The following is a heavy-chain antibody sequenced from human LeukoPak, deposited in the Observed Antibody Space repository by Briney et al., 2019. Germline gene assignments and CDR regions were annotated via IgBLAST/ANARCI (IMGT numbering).Heavy chain of an antibody. D-gene: IGHD2-15*01. CDR3: ARDAVHAGTPFYFDF. J-gene: IGHJ4*02. Sequence: GGSLRLSCSASGFIFASYGMNWVHQAPGKGLQWVSYISAGSSNTFYADSVKGRFTISRDDADNSLHLQMNSLSAEDTAVYYCARDAVHAGTPFYFDFWGQGALVTVSS. CDR1: GFIFASYG. V-gene: IGHV3-48*01. CDR2: ISAGSSNT.